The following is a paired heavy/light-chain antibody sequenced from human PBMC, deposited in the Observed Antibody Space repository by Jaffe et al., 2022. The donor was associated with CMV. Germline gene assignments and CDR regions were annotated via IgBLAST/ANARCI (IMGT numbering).Light chain of an antibody. V-gene: IGLV1-40*01. Sequence: QSVLTQPPSVSGAPGQRVAISCTGSTSNIGAGYDVQWYRQFPGTAPKLLIYGNNNRPSGVPDRFSGSKSGASASLVITGLRADDEAKYYCHSYDTRLGGSEIFGGGTELTVL. CDR3: HSYDTRLGGSEI. CDR1: TSNIGAGYD. CDR2: GNN. J-gene: IGLJ2*01.
Heavy chain of an antibody. V-gene: IGHV4-39*01. CDR1: GDSVSGTAYY. D-gene: IGHD3-16*01. J-gene: IGHJ6*02. Sequence: QLQLQESGPGLVKPSETLSLTCSVSGDSVSGTAYYWAWLRQAPGKGLEWIGSVFYTGTTFYNPSLESRATLSIDTSANQFSLRLHSVTAADTAVYYCARRRSYGQANTYNPISYYYAMDVWGQGTAVTASS. CDR2: VFYTGTT. CDR3: ARRRSYGQANTYNPISYYYAMDV.